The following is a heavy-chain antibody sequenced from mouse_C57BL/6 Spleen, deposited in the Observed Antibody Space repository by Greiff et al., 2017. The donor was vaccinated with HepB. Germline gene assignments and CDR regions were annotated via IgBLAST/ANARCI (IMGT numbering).Heavy chain of an antibody. J-gene: IGHJ3*01. CDR2: IYPGSGST. CDR1: GYTFTSYW. Sequence: QVQLQQSGAELVKPGASVKMSCKASGYTFTSYWITWVKQRPGQGLEWIGDIYPGSGSTNYNEKFKSKATLTVDTSSSTAYMQLSSLTSEDSAVYYCARWGSNYHVAWFAYWGQGTLVTVSA. V-gene: IGHV1-55*01. CDR3: ARWGSNYHVAWFAY. D-gene: IGHD2-5*01.